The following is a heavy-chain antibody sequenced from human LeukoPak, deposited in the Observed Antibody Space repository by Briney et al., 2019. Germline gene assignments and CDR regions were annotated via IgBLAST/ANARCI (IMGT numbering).Heavy chain of an antibody. V-gene: IGHV3-33*01. D-gene: IGHD6-19*01. CDR1: GFTFSSYG. Sequence: GGSLRLSCAASGFTFSSYGMHWVRQAPGKGVEWVAVIWYDGSNKYYADSVKGRFTISRDNSKNTLYLQMNSLRAEDTAVYYCARDAIAVAAFGPLDYWGQGALVTVSS. CDR2: IWYDGSNK. J-gene: IGHJ4*02. CDR3: ARDAIAVAAFGPLDY.